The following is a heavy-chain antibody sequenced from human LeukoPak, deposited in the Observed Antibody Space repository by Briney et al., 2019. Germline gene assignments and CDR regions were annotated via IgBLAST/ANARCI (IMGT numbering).Heavy chain of an antibody. CDR2: IYYSGST. CDR3: ARGVGVVASIDY. J-gene: IGHJ4*02. CDR1: GGSISSYY. D-gene: IGHD5-12*01. V-gene: IGHV4-59*01. Sequence: SETLSLTCPVSGGSISSYYWSWIRQPPGKGLAGIGYIYYSGSTNYNPSLKSRVTISVDTSKNQFSLKLSSVTAADTAMYYCARGVGVVASIDYWGQGTLVTVSS.